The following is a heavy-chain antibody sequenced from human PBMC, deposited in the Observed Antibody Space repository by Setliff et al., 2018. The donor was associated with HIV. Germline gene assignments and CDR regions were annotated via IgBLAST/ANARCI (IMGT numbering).Heavy chain of an antibody. CDR1: GGSVTSYY. CDR2: IYHTGIT. V-gene: IGHV4-59*02. D-gene: IGHD2-8*02. Sequence: PSETLSLTCTVSGGSVTSYYWSWIRQSPEKGLEWIGYIYHTGITNYNPSLKSRLSTSIDTSKNQFSLSLRSVTAADTAVYYCTVYNTGSSKDHYWGQGAPVTVSS. J-gene: IGHJ4*02. CDR3: TVYNTGSSKDHY.